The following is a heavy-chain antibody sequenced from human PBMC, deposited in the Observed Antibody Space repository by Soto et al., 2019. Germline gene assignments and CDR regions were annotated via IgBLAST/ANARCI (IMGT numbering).Heavy chain of an antibody. V-gene: IGHV4-34*01. J-gene: IGHJ6*02. CDR3: ARGQLVWYGDLTPYHRDMDV. CDR2: ISHDGGT. D-gene: IGHD3-10*01. Sequence: SETLSLTGAFYGGSFDDFYWSWVRQSRGKGLEWVGEISHDGGTNYSPSLASRVSISVDTSKNQFSLHLRSVTAADTGLYYCARGQLVWYGDLTPYHRDMDVWGQGTTVTVSS. CDR1: GGSFDDFY.